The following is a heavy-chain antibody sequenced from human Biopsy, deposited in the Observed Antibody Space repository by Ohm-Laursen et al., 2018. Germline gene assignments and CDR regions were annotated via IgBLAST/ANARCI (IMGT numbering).Heavy chain of an antibody. CDR1: GGTFINYA. Sequence: SSVKVSCKASGGTFINYAISWVRQAPGQGLEWMGGIIPMFGTANYVQMFQGRVTISADESTSTSYMELCSLTTEDTAIYYCARGPHSGSHSCFDYWGRGTLVTVSS. V-gene: IGHV1-69*01. D-gene: IGHD1-26*01. CDR3: ARGPHSGSHSCFDY. J-gene: IGHJ4*02. CDR2: IIPMFGTA.